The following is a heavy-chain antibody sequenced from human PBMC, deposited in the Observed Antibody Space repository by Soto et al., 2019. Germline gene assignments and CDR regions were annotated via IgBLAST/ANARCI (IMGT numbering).Heavy chain of an antibody. V-gene: IGHV3-30*18. D-gene: IGHD2-21*02. CDR2: ISYDGSNK. Sequence: QVQLVESGGGVVQPGRSLRLSCAASGFTFSSYGMHWVRQAPGNGLEWVAVISYDGSNKYYADSVKGRFTISRDNSKNTLYLQMNSLRAEDTAVYYCAKSYGGNSGSDYWGQGTLVTVSS. J-gene: IGHJ4*02. CDR1: GFTFSSYG. CDR3: AKSYGGNSGSDY.